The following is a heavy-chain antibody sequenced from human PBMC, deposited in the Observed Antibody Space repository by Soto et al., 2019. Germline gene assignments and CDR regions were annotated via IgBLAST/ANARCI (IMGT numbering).Heavy chain of an antibody. CDR3: ARDAFLYVRGAYYDH. J-gene: IGHJ4*02. Sequence: QVRLVESGGGAVQPGDSLRLSCDASGFTFSTYALHWVRQAPGKGLEWVALISYTGANQYYADSVKGRFTVSRDNSKNIASMQMTSLKPEDSAGYYCARDAFLYVRGAYYDHWGQGTLVTVSS. CDR1: GFTFSTYA. CDR2: ISYTGANQ. D-gene: IGHD3-10*02. V-gene: IGHV3-30-3*01.